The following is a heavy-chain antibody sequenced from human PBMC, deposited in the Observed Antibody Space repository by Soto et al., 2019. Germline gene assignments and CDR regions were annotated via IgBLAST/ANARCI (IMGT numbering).Heavy chain of an antibody. CDR3: ARGSLGGYYGAFEV. Sequence: SETLSLTCAVNTGSFTGHFWGWIRQPPGKGLEWIGEINPTRGTNYNPSLKSRVAISIEMSTNQFSLTLSSVTAADTAVYYCARGSLGGYYGAFEVWGQGTVVTGSS. CDR2: INPTRGT. V-gene: IGHV4-34*01. CDR1: TGSFTGHF. D-gene: IGHD3-10*01. J-gene: IGHJ3*01.